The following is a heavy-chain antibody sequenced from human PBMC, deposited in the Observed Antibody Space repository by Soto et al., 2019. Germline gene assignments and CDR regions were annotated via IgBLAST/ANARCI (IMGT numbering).Heavy chain of an antibody. D-gene: IGHD6-13*01. CDR1: GGSISSGGYY. CDR2: IYYSGST. CDR3: ARVPRIAAAGPRTDGLWLCGGDTPIDP. Sequence: QVQLQESGPGLVKPTQTLSLTCTVSGGSISSGGYYWSWIRQHPGKGLEWIGYIYYSGSTYYSPSLKSRVTISVDTSKNQFSLKLSSVTAADTAVYYCARVPRIAAAGPRTDGLWLCGGDTPIDPWGQGTLVTVSS. J-gene: IGHJ5*02. V-gene: IGHV4-31*03.